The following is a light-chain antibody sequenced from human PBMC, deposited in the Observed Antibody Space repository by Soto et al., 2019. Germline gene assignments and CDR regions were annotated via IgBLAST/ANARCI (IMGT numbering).Light chain of an antibody. CDR3: QTWDTGIRV. J-gene: IGLJ2*01. CDR1: SGHSSYA. V-gene: IGLV4-69*01. Sequence: QLVLTQSPSASASLGASVKLTCTLSSGHSSYAIAWHQQQPEKGPRYLMYLISDGSHIKGDGIPDRFSGSSSGAERYLTISSLQSEDEADYYCQTWDTGIRVFGGGTKLTVL. CDR2: LISDGSH.